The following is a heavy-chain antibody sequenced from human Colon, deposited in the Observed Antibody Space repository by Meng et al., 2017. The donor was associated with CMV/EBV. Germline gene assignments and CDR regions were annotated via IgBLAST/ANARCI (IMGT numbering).Heavy chain of an antibody. CDR1: GFSLSTIGMG. CDR2: IYWDDDK. Sequence: QITLQESGPTLVKPTQTLTLTGTFSGFSLSTIGMGVGWIRQPPGKALEWLGVIYWDDDKRYSPSLKSRLTITKDTSKNQVVLTMTNLDPLDTATYYCAHRPYGSGSYFFDYWGQGTLVTVSS. D-gene: IGHD3-10*01. V-gene: IGHV2-5*02. J-gene: IGHJ4*02. CDR3: AHRPYGSGSYFFDY.